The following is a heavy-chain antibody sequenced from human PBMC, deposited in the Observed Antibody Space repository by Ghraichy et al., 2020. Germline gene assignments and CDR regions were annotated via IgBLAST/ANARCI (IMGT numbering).Heavy chain of an antibody. CDR2: IYHRGSP. J-gene: IGHJ4*02. V-gene: IGHV4-30-2*06. CDR1: GGSISTSAYP. CDR3: ARAQGYDSSGYYYDY. D-gene: IGHD3-22*01. Sequence: SETRSLTCVVSGGSISTSAYPWSWIRQSPGKGLEWIGNIYHRGSPYYNPSLKSRVTISVDTSKDQFSLRLSSVTAADTAIYYCARAQGYDSSGYYYDYWGQGTLVTVSS.